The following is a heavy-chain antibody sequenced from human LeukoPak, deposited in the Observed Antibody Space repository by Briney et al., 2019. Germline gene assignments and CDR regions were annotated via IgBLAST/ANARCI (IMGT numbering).Heavy chain of an antibody. CDR2: VSGSGSSA. CDR3: ANEIRPNDH. J-gene: IGHJ5*02. V-gene: IGHV3-23*01. Sequence: GGSLRLSCAASGFTFSTFAMSWVRRAPGKGLEWVSTVSGSGSSAYYADSVTGRFTIFRDNSKNTVYLQMNGLRAEDTALYYCANEIRPNDHWGQGTLVIVSS. CDR1: GFTFSTFA. D-gene: IGHD3-16*01.